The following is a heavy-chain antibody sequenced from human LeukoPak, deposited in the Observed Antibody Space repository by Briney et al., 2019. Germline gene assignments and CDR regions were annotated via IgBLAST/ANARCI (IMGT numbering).Heavy chain of an antibody. CDR1: GYRFTSYW. D-gene: IGHD5-18*01. Sequence: GESLKISFKGSGYRFTSYWISWVRQMPGKGLEWMGRIDPSDSYTNYSPSFQGHVTISADKSISTAYLQWSSLKASDTAMYYCARVDTAMVFDYWGQGTLVTVSS. J-gene: IGHJ4*02. V-gene: IGHV5-10-1*01. CDR3: ARVDTAMVFDY. CDR2: IDPSDSYT.